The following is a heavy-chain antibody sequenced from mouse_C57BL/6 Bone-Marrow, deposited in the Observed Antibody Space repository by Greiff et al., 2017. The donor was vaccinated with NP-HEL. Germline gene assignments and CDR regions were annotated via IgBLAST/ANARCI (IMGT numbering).Heavy chain of an antibody. Sequence: EVQLQQSGAELVRPGASVKLSCTASGFNIKDDYMHWVKQRPEQGLEWIGWIDPENGDTEYASKFQGKATITADTSSNTAYLQLSSLTSEDTAVYYCTPITTVVGRYFDVWGTGTTVTVSS. CDR2: IDPENGDT. CDR1: GFNIKDDY. D-gene: IGHD1-1*01. J-gene: IGHJ1*03. CDR3: TPITTVVGRYFDV. V-gene: IGHV14-4*01.